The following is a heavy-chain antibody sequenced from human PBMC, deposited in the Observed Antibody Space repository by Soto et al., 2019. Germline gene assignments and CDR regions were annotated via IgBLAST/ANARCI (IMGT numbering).Heavy chain of an antibody. V-gene: IGHV4-34*01. CDR3: ARGFISDIVVVVAATSFWFDP. CDR1: GGSFSGYY. CDR2: INHSGST. J-gene: IGHJ5*02. Sequence: SETLSLTCAVYGGSFSGYYWSWIRQPPGKGLEWIGEINHSGSTNYNPSLKSRVTISVDTSKNQFSLKLSSVTAADTAVYYCARGFISDIVVVVAATSFWFDPWGQGTLVTVSS. D-gene: IGHD2-15*01.